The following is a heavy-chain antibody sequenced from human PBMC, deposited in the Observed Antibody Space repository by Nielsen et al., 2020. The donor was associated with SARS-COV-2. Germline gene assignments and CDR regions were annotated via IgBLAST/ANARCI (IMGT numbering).Heavy chain of an antibody. D-gene: IGHD3-10*01. Sequence: ASVKVSCKASGYTFTSYYMHWVRQAPGQGLEWMGIINPSGGSTSYAQKFQGRVTMTRDTSTSTVYMELSSLRSEDTAVYYCARDSSPMVRGSHPPDYWGQGTLVTVSS. J-gene: IGHJ4*02. V-gene: IGHV1-46*01. CDR1: GYTFTSYY. CDR2: INPSGGST. CDR3: ARDSSPMVRGSHPPDY.